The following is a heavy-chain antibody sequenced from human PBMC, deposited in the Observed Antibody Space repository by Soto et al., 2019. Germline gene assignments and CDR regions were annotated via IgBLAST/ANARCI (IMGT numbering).Heavy chain of an antibody. CDR1: GYTFTSYG. D-gene: IGHD6-6*01. CDR2: ISAYNGNT. V-gene: IGHV1-18*01. Sequence: ASVKVSCKASGYTFTSYGISWVRQAPGQGLEWMGWISAYNGNTNYAQKLQGRVTMTTDTSTSTAYMELRSLRSDDTAVYYCAREYSSSVPGGLYSCGMVVPGKGLTVTVSS. J-gene: IGHJ6*04. CDR3: AREYSSSVPGGLYSCGMVV.